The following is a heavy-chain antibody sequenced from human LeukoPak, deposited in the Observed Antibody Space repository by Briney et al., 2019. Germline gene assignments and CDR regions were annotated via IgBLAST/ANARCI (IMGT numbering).Heavy chain of an antibody. Sequence: TGGSLRLSCAPSGFIFSSYAMSWVRRAPGKGLEWVSVIYSDDRTYHADSVKGRFTISRDNSKNTLYLQMNSLRAEDTAVYYCAKDVWELQYYFDYWGQGTLVTVS. J-gene: IGHJ4*02. CDR3: AKDVWELQYYFDY. CDR2: IYSDDRT. CDR1: GFIFSSYA. V-gene: IGHV3-23*03. D-gene: IGHD1-26*01.